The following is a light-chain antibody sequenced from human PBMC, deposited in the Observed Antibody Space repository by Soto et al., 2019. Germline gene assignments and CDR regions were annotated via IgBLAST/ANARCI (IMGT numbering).Light chain of an antibody. CDR1: TSDVGGYNY. Sequence: QSVRTQPRSVSWSPGQAVTISCTGTTSDVGGYNYVSWYQQHPGKAPKLMIYDVNKRPSGVPDRFSGSKSGNTASLTVSGLQAEDEADYFCCSYAGNYIFYVFGSGTKVTVL. CDR2: DVN. CDR3: CSYAGNYIFYV. J-gene: IGLJ1*01. V-gene: IGLV2-11*01.